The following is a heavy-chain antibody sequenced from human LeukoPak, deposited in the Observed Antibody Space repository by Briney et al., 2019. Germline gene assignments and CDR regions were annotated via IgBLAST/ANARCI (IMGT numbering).Heavy chain of an antibody. CDR3: ARGLVIKYYYYYYMDV. D-gene: IGHD3-9*01. CDR1: GGSFSGYY. CDR2: INHSGST. J-gene: IGHJ6*03. V-gene: IGHV4-34*01. Sequence: SETLSLTCAVYGGSFSGYYWSWIRQPLGKGLEWIGEINHSGSTNYNPSLKSRVTISVDTSKNQFSLKLSSVTAADTAVYYCARGLVIKYYYYYYMDVWGKGTTVTVSS.